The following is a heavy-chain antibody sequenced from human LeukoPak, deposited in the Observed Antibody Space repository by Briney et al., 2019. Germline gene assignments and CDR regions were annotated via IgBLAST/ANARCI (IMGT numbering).Heavy chain of an antibody. D-gene: IGHD6-6*01. CDR1: GFTFSSYS. Sequence: GGSLRLSCAASGFTFSSYSMTWVRQAPGKGLEWVSSISSSSSYIYYADSVKGRFTISRDNAKNSLYLQMNSLRAEDTAVYYCARDGSKYSSSSENPWGQGTLVTVSS. CDR3: ARDGSKYSSSSENP. J-gene: IGHJ5*02. V-gene: IGHV3-21*01. CDR2: ISSSSSYI.